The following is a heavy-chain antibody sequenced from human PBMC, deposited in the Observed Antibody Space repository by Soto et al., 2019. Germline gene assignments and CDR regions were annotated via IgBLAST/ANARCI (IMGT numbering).Heavy chain of an antibody. V-gene: IGHV1-18*01. CDR3: AGEETPVLH. CDR2: SSAYNGNT. J-gene: IGHJ4*02. CDR1: GYTFTSYG. Sequence: QVQLVQSGAEVKKPGASVKVSCKASGYTFTSYGISWVRQAPGQGLEWMRWSSAYNGNTTYAQKIQGRVTMTTDTSQIPAYMALRSLSSADGAVYYCAGEETPVLHWGQGTLV.